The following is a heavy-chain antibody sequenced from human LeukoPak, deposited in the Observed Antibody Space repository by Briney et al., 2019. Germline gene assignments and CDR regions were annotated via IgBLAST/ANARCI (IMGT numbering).Heavy chain of an antibody. Sequence: PSETLSLTCTVSGGSISSGGYYWSWIRQPPGKGLEWIGYIYHSGSTYYNPSLKSRVTISVDRSKNQFSLKLSSVTAADTAVYFCATHLYGALKRYFDYWGQGTLVTVSS. CDR2: IYHSGST. CDR1: GGSISSGGYY. J-gene: IGHJ4*02. V-gene: IGHV4-30-2*01. CDR3: ATHLYGALKRYFDY. D-gene: IGHD4-17*01.